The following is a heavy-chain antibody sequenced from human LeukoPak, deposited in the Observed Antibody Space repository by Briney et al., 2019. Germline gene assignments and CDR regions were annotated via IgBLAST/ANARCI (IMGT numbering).Heavy chain of an antibody. CDR1: GFPFSTYA. J-gene: IGHJ4*02. V-gene: IGHV3-23*01. Sequence: GGSLGLSCAASGFPFSTYAMSWVRQAPGKGLEWVSVISGSGGDTYYADSVKGRVTISRDNSKSTLYLQMNSLRAEDTAVYYCAREPTGHFDYWGQGTLVTVSS. CDR2: ISGSGGDT. CDR3: AREPTGHFDY. D-gene: IGHD3-9*01.